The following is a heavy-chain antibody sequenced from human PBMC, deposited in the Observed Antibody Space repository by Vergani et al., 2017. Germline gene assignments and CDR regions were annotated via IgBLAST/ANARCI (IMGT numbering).Heavy chain of an antibody. CDR3: ARPKIAYCGGDCYSSYYYYGMDV. J-gene: IGHJ6*02. Sequence: QVQLVQSGAEVKKPGSSVKVSCKASGGTFSSYAISWVRQAPGQGLEWMGRIIPIFGTANYAQKFQGRVTITADESTSTAYMELSSLRSEDTAVYYCARPKIAYCGGDCYSSYYYYGMDVWGQGTTVTVSS. D-gene: IGHD2-21*02. V-gene: IGHV1-69*18. CDR2: IIPIFGTA. CDR1: GGTFSSYA.